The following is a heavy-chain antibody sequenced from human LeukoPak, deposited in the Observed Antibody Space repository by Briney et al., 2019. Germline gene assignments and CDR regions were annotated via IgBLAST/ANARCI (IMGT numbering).Heavy chain of an antibody. CDR3: ARWGLVAPGTYYYYMDV. CDR2: INPYSGGT. D-gene: IGHD2-2*01. J-gene: IGHJ6*03. CDR1: GYTFTNYG. V-gene: IGHV1-18*01. Sequence: ASVTVSCKASGYTFTNYGVTWVRQAPGQGLEWMGWINPYSGGTHYAQNLQDRLTMTTDTSTSMAFMELRSLRPDDTAVYFCARWGLVAPGTYYYYMDVWGRGTTVTVSS.